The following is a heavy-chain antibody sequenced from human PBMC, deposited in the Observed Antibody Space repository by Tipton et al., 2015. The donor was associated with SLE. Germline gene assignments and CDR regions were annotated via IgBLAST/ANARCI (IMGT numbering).Heavy chain of an antibody. CDR1: GAAISAYY. J-gene: IGHJ4*02. CDR2: IFYSGTT. V-gene: IGHV4-59*12. D-gene: IGHD5-24*01. CDR3: ASRILRDGLVR. Sequence: TLSLTCTVSGAAISAYYWSWIRQPPGKGLEWIGYIFYSGTTYYNPSLKSRVTISVDRSKNQFSLKLSSVTAADTAVHYCASRILRDGLVRWGQGTLVTVSS.